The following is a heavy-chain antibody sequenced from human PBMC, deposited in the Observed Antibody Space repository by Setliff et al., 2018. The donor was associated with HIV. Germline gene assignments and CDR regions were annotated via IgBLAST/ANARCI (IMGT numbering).Heavy chain of an antibody. D-gene: IGHD3-10*01. Sequence: SETLSLTCAVYGGSFIGYYWSWIRQPPGKGLEWIGEINHSGSTNYNPSLKSRVTISVDTSKNQFSLKLSSVTAADTAVYYCARGRFTYYYDAFDIWGQGTVVTVSS. CDR3: ARGRFTYYYDAFDI. CDR2: INHSGST. J-gene: IGHJ3*02. CDR1: GGSFIGYY. V-gene: IGHV4-34*01.